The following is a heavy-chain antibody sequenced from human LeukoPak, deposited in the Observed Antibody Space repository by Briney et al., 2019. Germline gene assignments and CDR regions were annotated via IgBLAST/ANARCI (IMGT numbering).Heavy chain of an antibody. V-gene: IGHV1-18*01. D-gene: IGHD5-12*01. CDR2: ISAYNGNT. J-gene: IGHJ5*02. Sequence: ASVKVSCKASGYTFTSYGISWVRQAPGQGLEWMGWISAYNGNTKYAQKFQGRVTMTTDTSTTTAYMELRSLRSDGTAVYYCAREGSAVATYNWFDPWGQGTLVTVSS. CDR3: AREGSAVATYNWFDP. CDR1: GYTFTSYG.